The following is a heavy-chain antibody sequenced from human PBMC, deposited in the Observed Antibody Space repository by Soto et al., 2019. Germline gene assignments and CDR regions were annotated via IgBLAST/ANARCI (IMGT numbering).Heavy chain of an antibody. J-gene: IGHJ4*02. V-gene: IGHV3-48*02. Sequence: GGSLRLSCGASGFTFRRYGMNWVRQSPGKGPEWVSFIGTAPTTIYYADSVKGRFTISRDDAKTSLYLQMDSLREEDTALYYCARGYGAADYWGQGXQVTVYS. CDR3: ARGYGAADY. D-gene: IGHD4-17*01. CDR1: GFTFRRYG. CDR2: IGTAPTTI.